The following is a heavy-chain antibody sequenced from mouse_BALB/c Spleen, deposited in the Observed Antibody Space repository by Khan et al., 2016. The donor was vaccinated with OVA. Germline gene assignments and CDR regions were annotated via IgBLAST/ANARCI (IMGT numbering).Heavy chain of an antibody. CDR3: TRLAYYYDSEGFAY. D-gene: IGHD1-1*01. CDR1: GFTFSTYG. V-gene: IGHV5-6*01. CDR2: VSTGGSYT. Sequence: EVKLMESGGDLVKPGGSLKLSCAASGFTFSTYGMSWVRQTPDRRLEWVATVSTGGSYTYYPDSVKGRFTISRDNAKNTLYLQMNILKSEDTAMFYCTRLAYYYDSEGFAYWGQGTLVTVSA. J-gene: IGHJ3*01.